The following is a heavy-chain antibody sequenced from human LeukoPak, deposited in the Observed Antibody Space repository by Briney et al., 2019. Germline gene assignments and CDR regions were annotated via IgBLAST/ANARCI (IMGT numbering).Heavy chain of an antibody. CDR3: ARNSGPLRGNWFDP. J-gene: IGHJ5*02. Sequence: SETLSLTCTVSGGSITSSYWSWIRQPPGKGLEWIGYIYYSGGTNYNPSLRSRVTMSVDTSKKQFSLKLNSVTAADTAVYFCARNSGPLRGNWFDPWGQGTLVTVS. CDR1: GGSITSSY. V-gene: IGHV4-59*08. D-gene: IGHD3-10*01. CDR2: IYYSGGT.